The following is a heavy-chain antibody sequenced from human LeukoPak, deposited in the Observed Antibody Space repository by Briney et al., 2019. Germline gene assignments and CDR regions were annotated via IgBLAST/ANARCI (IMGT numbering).Heavy chain of an antibody. CDR2: IYYSGST. CDR1: GGSISSSSYY. V-gene: IGHV4-39*07. J-gene: IGHJ3*02. D-gene: IGHD2-15*01. Sequence: SETLSLTCTVSGGSISSSSYYWGWIRQPPGKGLEWIGSIYYSGSTYYNPSLKSRVTISVDTSKNQFSLKLSSVTAADRAVYYCARGGEIVVVVADHTDAFDIWGQGTMVTVSS. CDR3: ARGGEIVVVVADHTDAFDI.